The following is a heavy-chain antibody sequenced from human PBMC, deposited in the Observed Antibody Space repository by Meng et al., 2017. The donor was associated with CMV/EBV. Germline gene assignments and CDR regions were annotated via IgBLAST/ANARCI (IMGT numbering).Heavy chain of an antibody. CDR3: ARANLFGVVRGAFDI. V-gene: IGHV4-38-2*02. D-gene: IGHD3-3*01. J-gene: IGHJ3*02. Sequence: GSLRLSCTVSGSSISSGYYWGCIRQPPGKGLEWIGSIIHSGSTYYNPSLKSRVTISVDTSKNQFSLKLGSVTAADTAVYYCARANLFGVVRGAFDIWGQGTMVTVSS. CDR2: IIHSGST. CDR1: GSSISSGYY.